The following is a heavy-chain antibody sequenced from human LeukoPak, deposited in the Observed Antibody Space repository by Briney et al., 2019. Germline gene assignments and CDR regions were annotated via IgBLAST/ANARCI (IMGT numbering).Heavy chain of an antibody. CDR2: ISYDGGNK. CDR1: GFTFSSYA. CDR3: ARGPELLFDAFDI. Sequence: PGGSLRLSCAASGFTFSSYAMHWVRQAPGKGLEWVAVISYDGGNKYYADSVKGRFTISRDNSKNTLYLQMNSLRAEDTAVYYCARGPELLFDAFDIWGQGTMVTVSS. J-gene: IGHJ3*02. D-gene: IGHD1-26*01. V-gene: IGHV3-30*01.